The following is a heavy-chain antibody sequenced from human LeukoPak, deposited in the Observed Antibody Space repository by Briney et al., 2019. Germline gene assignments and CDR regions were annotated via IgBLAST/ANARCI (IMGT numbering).Heavy chain of an antibody. J-gene: IGHJ6*02. CDR1: GYTLTELS. CDR2: FDPEDGET. CDR3: ATPARNDSSGYYYYYYYGMDV. V-gene: IGHV1-24*01. D-gene: IGHD3-22*01. Sequence: ASVKVSCKVSGYTLTELSMHWVRQAPGKGLEGMGGFDPEDGETIYAQKFQGRVTMTEDTSTDTAYMELSRLRSEDTAVYYCATPARNDSSGYYYYYYYGMDVWGQGTTVTVSS.